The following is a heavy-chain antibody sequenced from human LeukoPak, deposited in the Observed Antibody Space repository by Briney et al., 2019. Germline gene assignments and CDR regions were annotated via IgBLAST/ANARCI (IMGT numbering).Heavy chain of an antibody. CDR3: VGRGLYGGTWLFEY. D-gene: IGHD2-8*01. Sequence: SETLSLTCTVSGDSITAPKWWSWVRQAPGEGLEWIGEIYYDRTTSFNPSLKSRLTISVDKSANQFFLNLNSVSATDTAVYYCVGRGLYGGTWLFEYWGQGALVTVSS. J-gene: IGHJ4*02. CDR2: IYYDRTT. V-gene: IGHV4-4*02. CDR1: GDSITAPKW.